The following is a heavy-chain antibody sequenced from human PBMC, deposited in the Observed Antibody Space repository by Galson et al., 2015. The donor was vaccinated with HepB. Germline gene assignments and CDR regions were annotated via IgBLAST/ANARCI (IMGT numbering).Heavy chain of an antibody. CDR2: ISGSGGST. J-gene: IGHJ3*02. CDR3: AKDKESYYHDSRESDAFDI. D-gene: IGHD3-22*01. Sequence: SLRLSCAASGFTFSSYAMSWVRQAPGKGLEWVSAISGSGGSTYYADSVKGRFTISRDNSKNTLYLQMNSLRAEDTAVYYCAKDKESYYHDSRESDAFDIWGQGTMVTVSS. V-gene: IGHV3-23*01. CDR1: GFTFSSYA.